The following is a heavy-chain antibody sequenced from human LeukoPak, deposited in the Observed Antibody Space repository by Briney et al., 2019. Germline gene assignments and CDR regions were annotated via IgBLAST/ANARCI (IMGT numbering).Heavy chain of an antibody. CDR3: ARVPCTSCFHFDY. J-gene: IGHJ4*02. Sequence: SETLSLTCTVSGGSISSYYWSWIRQPAGKGREWIGRIYTSGSTNYNPSLKSRVTISVDKSKNQFSLKLSSVTAADTAVYYCARVPCTSCFHFDYWGQGTLVTVSS. CDR2: IYTSGST. V-gene: IGHV4-4*07. D-gene: IGHD2-2*01. CDR1: GGSISSYY.